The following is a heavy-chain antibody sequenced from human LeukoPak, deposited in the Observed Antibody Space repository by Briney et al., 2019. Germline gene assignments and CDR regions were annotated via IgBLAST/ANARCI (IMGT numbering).Heavy chain of an antibody. Sequence: GGSLGLSCAASGXTVSANYMGWVRQAPGKGLELVSVLYPGGSTYYIDSVKGRFTISRDNSKNTVYLHMNSLRADDTAVYYCARLGATFDDKYYCDYWGQGTLVTVSS. D-gene: IGHD3-16*01. J-gene: IGHJ4*02. CDR3: ARLGATFDDKYYCDY. V-gene: IGHV3-53*01. CDR1: GXTVSANY. CDR2: LYPGGST.